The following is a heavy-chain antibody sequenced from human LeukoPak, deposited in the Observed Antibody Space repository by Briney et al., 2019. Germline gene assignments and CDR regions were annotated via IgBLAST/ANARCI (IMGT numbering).Heavy chain of an antibody. CDR2: IYHSGST. Sequence: PSETLSLTCTVSGFSISSGYYWGWIRQPPGKGLEWIGSIYHSGSTYYNPSLKSRVTISVDTSKNQFSLKLSSVTAADTAVYYCARASSGWYYFDYWGQGNLVTVSS. CDR1: GFSISSGYY. D-gene: IGHD6-19*01. V-gene: IGHV4-38-2*02. J-gene: IGHJ4*02. CDR3: ARASSGWYYFDY.